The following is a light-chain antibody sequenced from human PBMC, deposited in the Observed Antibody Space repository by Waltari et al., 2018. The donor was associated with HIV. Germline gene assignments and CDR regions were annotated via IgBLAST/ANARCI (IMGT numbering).Light chain of an antibody. CDR2: EVS. V-gene: IGLV2-14*01. Sequence: QSALTQPASVSGSPGQSITISCTGTSSDVGGYNYVSWYQQHPGQAPKLMIYEVSNRPSGFSHLVSGSKSGNTASLTISGLQAEDEADYYCSSYTSSSTWVFGGGTKLTVL. CDR1: SSDVGGYNY. CDR3: SSYTSSSTWV. J-gene: IGLJ3*02.